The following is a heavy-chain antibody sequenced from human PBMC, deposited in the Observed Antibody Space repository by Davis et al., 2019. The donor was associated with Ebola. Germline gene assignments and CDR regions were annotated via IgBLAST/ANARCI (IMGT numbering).Heavy chain of an antibody. D-gene: IGHD4-23*01. CDR2: ITSRSTSI. CDR3: ATYHDGRSWTYHTMDV. CDR1: GFNFNTYG. V-gene: IGHV3-48*02. J-gene: IGHJ6*02. Sequence: GGSLRLSCAASGFNFNTYGMAWVRQAPGKGLECIAYITSRSTSIYYADSVEGRFTISRDNAKNSLYLHMDSLRDEDTAVYYCATYHDGRSWTYHTMDVWGQGTTVTVSS.